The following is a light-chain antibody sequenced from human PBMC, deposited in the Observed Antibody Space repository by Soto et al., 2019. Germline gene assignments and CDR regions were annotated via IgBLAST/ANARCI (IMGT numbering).Light chain of an antibody. CDR1: SSDVGGYKF. Sequence: QSALTQPPSASGSPGQSVTISCTGTSSDVGGYKFVSWYQQHPGKAPKLIIYEVSQRPSGVPDRFSASKSGDTASLTVSGFRAEDEADYYCSSYAGSNMGVFGSGTKVTVL. J-gene: IGLJ1*01. V-gene: IGLV2-8*01. CDR3: SSYAGSNMGV. CDR2: EVS.